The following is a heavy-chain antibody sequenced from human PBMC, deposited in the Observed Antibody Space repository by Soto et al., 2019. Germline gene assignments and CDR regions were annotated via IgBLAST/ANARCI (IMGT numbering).Heavy chain of an antibody. CDR1: GYTFITYG. CDR3: AAAGSRYYDSSGYTH. D-gene: IGHD3-22*01. CDR2: IVVGNGNT. V-gene: IGHV1-58*01. J-gene: IGHJ4*02. Sequence: ASVKVSCKASGYTFITYGVSWVRQAPGQGLEWIGWIVVGNGNTNYAQKFQERVTITRDMSTSTAYMELSSLRSEDTAVYYCAAAGSRYYDSSGYTHWGQGTLVTVSS.